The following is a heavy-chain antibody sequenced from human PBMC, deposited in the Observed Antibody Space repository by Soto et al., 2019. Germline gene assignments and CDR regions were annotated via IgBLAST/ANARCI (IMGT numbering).Heavy chain of an antibody. CDR2: IVVGSGNT. CDR3: AAYHTVTIAFDI. J-gene: IGHJ3*02. CDR1: GFTFTSSA. V-gene: IGHV1-58*01. D-gene: IGHD4-17*01. Sequence: QMQLVQSGPEVKKPGTSVKVSCKASGFTFTSSAVQWVRQARGQRLEWIGWIVVGSGNTNYAQKFQERVTITRDMSTSTAYMELSSLRSEDTAVYYCAAYHTVTIAFDIWGQGTMVTVSS.